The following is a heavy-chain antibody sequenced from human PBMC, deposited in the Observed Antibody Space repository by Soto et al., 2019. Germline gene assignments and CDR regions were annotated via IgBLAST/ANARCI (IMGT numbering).Heavy chain of an antibody. Sequence: GGSLRLSCAASGFTFSSYGMHWVRQAPGKGLEWVAVISYDGSNKYYADSVKGRFTISRDNSKNTLYLQMNSLRAEDTAVYYCAKDVRKQWVKPYNWFDPWGQGTLVTVSS. CDR3: AKDVRKQWVKPYNWFDP. D-gene: IGHD6-19*01. V-gene: IGHV3-30*18. CDR2: ISYDGSNK. J-gene: IGHJ5*02. CDR1: GFTFSSYG.